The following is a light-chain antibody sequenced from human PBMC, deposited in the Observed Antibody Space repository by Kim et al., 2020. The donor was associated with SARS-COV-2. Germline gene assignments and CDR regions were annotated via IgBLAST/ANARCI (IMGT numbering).Light chain of an antibody. Sequence: EIVLTQSPATLSLSPGERATLSCRASQSVSNYLAWYQQRPGQAPRLLIYEASNRATGIRARLSGIRSGTDFTLTMSSLRPEDFAVYYCQKRYPRRTFGGGTTLDIK. CDR3: QKRYPRRT. J-gene: IGKJ4*01. CDR2: EAS. CDR1: QSVSNY. V-gene: IGKV3-11*01.